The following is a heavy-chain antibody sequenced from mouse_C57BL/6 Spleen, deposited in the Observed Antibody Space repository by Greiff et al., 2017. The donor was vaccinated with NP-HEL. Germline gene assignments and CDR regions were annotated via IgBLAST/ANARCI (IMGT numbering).Heavy chain of an antibody. CDR1: GFNIQDYY. Sequence: EVQLQQSGAELVRPGASVKLSCTASGFNIQDYYMHWVKQRPEQGLEWIGRIDPEDGDTEYAPKFQGKATMTADTSSNTAYLQLSSLTSEDTAVYYCCIYYGNYDAMDYWGQGTSVTVSS. J-gene: IGHJ4*01. D-gene: IGHD2-1*01. CDR2: IDPEDGDT. V-gene: IGHV14-1*01. CDR3: CIYYGNYDAMDY.